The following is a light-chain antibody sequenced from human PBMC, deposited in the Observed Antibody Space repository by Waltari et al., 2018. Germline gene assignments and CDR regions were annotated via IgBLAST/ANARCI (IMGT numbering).Light chain of an antibody. J-gene: IGKJ5*01. CDR3: QQYYSSIT. CDR2: WAS. CDR1: QSLFYSSNNKNY. Sequence: DIVLTQSPDSLSVSLGARATINCKSSQSLFYSSNNKNYLGWFPQKPGHPPKLLLYWASTRASGVPDRFSGSGSGTDFTLTISSLQADDVAVYYCQQYYSSITFGQGTRLEIK. V-gene: IGKV4-1*01.